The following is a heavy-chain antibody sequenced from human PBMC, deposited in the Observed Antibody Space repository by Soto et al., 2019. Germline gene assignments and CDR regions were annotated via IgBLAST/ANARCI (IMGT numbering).Heavy chain of an antibody. J-gene: IGHJ6*02. D-gene: IGHD1-1*01. CDR1: GGSIVTGSYY. CDR2: IYYSGNT. V-gene: IGHV4-39*01. Sequence: RSWALSRSCTVSGGSIVTGSYYWGGIRQPPGKVVEWLGHIYYSGNTYYPPSLKSRVTISVDTSKNQFSLRLSSVTAADTAVYYCARLPQEYNYYGMDVGDQGTTVNVSS. CDR3: ARLPQEYNYYGMDV.